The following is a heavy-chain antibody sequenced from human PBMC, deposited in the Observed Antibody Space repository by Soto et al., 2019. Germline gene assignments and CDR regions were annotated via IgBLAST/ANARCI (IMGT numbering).Heavy chain of an antibody. CDR1: VFSLSTYHMG. Sequence: QITLKESGPTLVRPAQTLTLTRDLAVFSLSTYHMGVAWIRQPPWNALEWLAIIYWDDDKRYRPSLKERLANSNGTTRNHVILTITNLNTGDTATYLCAHAGDYDLLTFDHWGTGPLFTFSS. CDR2: IYWDDDK. V-gene: IGHV2-5*02. CDR3: AHAGDYDLLTFDH. D-gene: IGHD4-17*01. J-gene: IGHJ4*02.